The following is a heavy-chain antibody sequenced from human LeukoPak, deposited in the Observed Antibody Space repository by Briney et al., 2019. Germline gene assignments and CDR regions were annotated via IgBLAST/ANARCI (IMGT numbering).Heavy chain of an antibody. V-gene: IGHV4-30-2*01. J-gene: IGHJ4*02. D-gene: IGHD3-3*01. Sequence: PSETLSLTCTVSGGSISSGGYYWSWIRQPPGKGLEWIGYIYHSGSTYYNPSLKSRVTISVDRSKNQFSLKLSSVTAADTAVYYCARTEGVVTPFDYWGQGTLVTVPS. CDR1: GGSISSGGYY. CDR2: IYHSGST. CDR3: ARTEGVVTPFDY.